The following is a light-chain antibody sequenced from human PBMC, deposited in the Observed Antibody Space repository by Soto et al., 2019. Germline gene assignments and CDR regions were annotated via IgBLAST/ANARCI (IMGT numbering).Light chain of an antibody. J-gene: IGLJ3*02. V-gene: IGLV4-69*01. CDR1: SGHSSYA. CDR3: QTWGTGIWV. CDR2: LNSDGSH. Sequence: QLVLTQSPSASASLGASVKLTCTLSSGHSSYAIAWHQQQPEKGPRYLMKLNSDGSHRKGDGIPDRFSGSSSGAERYLTISSLQSEDEADYYCQTWGTGIWVFGGGTKLTVL.